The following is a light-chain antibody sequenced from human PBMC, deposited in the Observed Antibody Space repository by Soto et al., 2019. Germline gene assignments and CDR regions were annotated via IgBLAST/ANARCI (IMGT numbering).Light chain of an antibody. CDR3: HQYNNWPPWT. Sequence: VMTQSPVTLSVSPGETATLSCKASQNILRTLAWYQQKPGQPPRLLIYGASTRVTGIPARFSGNGSGTEFTFTISSLQSEDFAVYYCHQYNNWPPWTFGQGTKVEV. CDR2: GAS. V-gene: IGKV3D-15*01. J-gene: IGKJ1*01. CDR1: QNILRT.